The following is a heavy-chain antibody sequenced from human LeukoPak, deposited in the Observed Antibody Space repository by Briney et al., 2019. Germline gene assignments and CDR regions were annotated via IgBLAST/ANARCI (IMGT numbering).Heavy chain of an antibody. J-gene: IGHJ4*02. Sequence: PGGSLRLSCAASGFTFSSYAMSWVRQAPGKGLEWVSAISGSGGSTYYADSVKGRFTISRDNSKNTLYLQMNSLRAEDTAVYYCARGRAKRWLALKTGGSFDYWGQGTLVTVSS. CDR2: ISGSGGST. V-gene: IGHV3-23*01. D-gene: IGHD6-19*01. CDR1: GFTFSSYA. CDR3: ARGRAKRWLALKTGGSFDY.